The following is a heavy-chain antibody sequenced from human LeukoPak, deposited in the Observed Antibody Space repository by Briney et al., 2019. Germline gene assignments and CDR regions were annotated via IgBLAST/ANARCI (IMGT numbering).Heavy chain of an antibody. CDR3: ARDANDYYDY. J-gene: IGHJ4*02. CDR1: GFTFSSYG. CDR2: IWYDGSNK. Sequence: GRSLRLSCAASGFTFSSYGMHWVRQAPGKGLEGVAVIWYDGSNKYYADSVKGRFTISRDNSKNTLYLQMNSLRAEDTAVYYCARDANDYYDYWGQGTLVTVSS. V-gene: IGHV3-33*01.